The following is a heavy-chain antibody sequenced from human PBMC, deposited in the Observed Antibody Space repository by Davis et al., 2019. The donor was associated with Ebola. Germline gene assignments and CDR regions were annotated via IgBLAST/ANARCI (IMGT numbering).Heavy chain of an antibody. D-gene: IGHD3-16*01. Sequence: GESLKISCAASGFTFSSYWMSWVRQAPGKGLEWVADIWSDGTNKHYADSVKGRFTVSRDNSKNTVYLQMNSLREEDTAVYYCAKVFYASGYFDSWGQGTLVTVSS. V-gene: IGHV3-33*06. CDR3: AKVFYASGYFDS. CDR1: GFTFSSYW. CDR2: IWSDGTNK. J-gene: IGHJ4*02.